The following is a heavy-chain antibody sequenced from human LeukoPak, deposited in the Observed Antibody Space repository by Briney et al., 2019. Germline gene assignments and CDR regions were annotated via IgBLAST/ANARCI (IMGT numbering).Heavy chain of an antibody. CDR2: IYYTGT. J-gene: IGHJ5*02. CDR3: ARGVPLGYCSGGSCRNWFDP. D-gene: IGHD2-15*01. CDR1: GGSVSDYY. V-gene: IGHV4-59*02. Sequence: SETLSLTCTVSGGSVSDYYWSWIRQSPGKGLEWIGYIYYTGTSYNPSLKSRVTISADTSKNQFSLKLSSVTAADTAVYYCARGVPLGYCSGGSCRNWFDPWGQGTLVTVSS.